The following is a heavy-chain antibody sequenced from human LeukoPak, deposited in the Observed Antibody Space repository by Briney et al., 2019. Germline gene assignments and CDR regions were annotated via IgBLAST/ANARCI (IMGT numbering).Heavy chain of an antibody. CDR1: GFTFSSYE. J-gene: IGHJ4*02. CDR3: ARAIRAVVPAAILGYYFDY. CDR2: ISGSGGKT. D-gene: IGHD2-2*01. Sequence: GGSLRLSCAPSGFTFSSYEFNWVRQAPGKGLEWVSGISGSGGKTYNADSVKGRFTISRDNAKNSLYLQMNSLRAEDTAVYYCARAIRAVVPAAILGYYFDYWGQGTLVTVSS. V-gene: IGHV3-48*03.